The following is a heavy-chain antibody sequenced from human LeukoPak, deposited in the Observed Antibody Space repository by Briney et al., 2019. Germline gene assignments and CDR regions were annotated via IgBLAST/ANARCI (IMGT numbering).Heavy chain of an antibody. V-gene: IGHV1-2*02. Sequence: GASVKVSCKASGYTFTGYYMHWVRQAPGQGLEWMGWINPNSGGTNYAQKFQGRVTMTRDTSISTAYMELSRLRSDDTAVYYCARDPTPDTAMALHYYYYYMDVWAKGPRSPSP. CDR1: GYTFTGYY. CDR2: INPNSGGT. CDR3: ARDPTPDTAMALHYYYYYMDV. D-gene: IGHD5-18*01. J-gene: IGHJ6*03.